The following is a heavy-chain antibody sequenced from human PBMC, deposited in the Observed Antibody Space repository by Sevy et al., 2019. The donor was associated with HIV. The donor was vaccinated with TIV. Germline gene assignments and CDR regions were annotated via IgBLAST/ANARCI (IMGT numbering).Heavy chain of an antibody. CDR2: IYPGDFDI. Sequence: GESLKISCKGSGYTFTSYWIGWVRQMPGKGLEWMGIIYPGDFDIRYSPSFKGQVTISTDKSINTAFLQWSSLKASDTAIYYCTRCRGDGYNEFDYWGQGTLVTVSS. J-gene: IGHJ4*02. CDR1: GYTFTSYW. D-gene: IGHD3-10*01. CDR3: TRCRGDGYNEFDY. V-gene: IGHV5-51*01.